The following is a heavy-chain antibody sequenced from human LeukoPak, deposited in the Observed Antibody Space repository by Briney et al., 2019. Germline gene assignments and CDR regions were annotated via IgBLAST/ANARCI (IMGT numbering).Heavy chain of an antibody. CDR3: AREYYYDSSGGVVAFDI. CDR1: GGSISSYY. J-gene: IGHJ3*02. CDR2: IYYSGST. D-gene: IGHD3-22*01. V-gene: IGHV4-59*01. Sequence: SETLSLTCTVSGGSISSYYWSWIRQPPGKGLEWIGYIYYSGSTNYNPSLKSRATISVDTSKNQFSLKLSSVTAADTAVYYCAREYYYDSSGGVVAFDIWGQGTMVTVSS.